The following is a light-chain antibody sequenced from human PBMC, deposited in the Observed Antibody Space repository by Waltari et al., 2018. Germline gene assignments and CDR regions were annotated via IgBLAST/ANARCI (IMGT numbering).Light chain of an antibody. Sequence: PSVSGAPGQRVTISCTGSSSNIGAGYDVHWYHQLPGTAPKLLIYGNSNRPSGVPDRFSGSKSGTSASLAITGLQAEDEADYYCQSYDSSLSGGVFGGGTKLTVL. CDR1: SSNIGAGYD. V-gene: IGLV1-40*01. J-gene: IGLJ2*01. CDR3: QSYDSSLSGGV. CDR2: GNS.